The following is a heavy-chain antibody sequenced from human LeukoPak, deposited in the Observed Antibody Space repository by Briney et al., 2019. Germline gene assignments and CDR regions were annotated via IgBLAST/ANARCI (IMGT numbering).Heavy chain of an antibody. J-gene: IGHJ4*02. Sequence: GGSLRLSCAASAFTFSNYVMQWVLQAPGKGLEWVALIAHDGSNKYHAESVKGRFTISRENSKNTVYLQMNSLRAEDTAVYYCARGVRGLYSSSWYSRPGRTDDFDYWGQGTLVTVSS. CDR1: AFTFSNYV. CDR2: IAHDGSNK. CDR3: ARGVRGLYSSSWYSRPGRTDDFDY. V-gene: IGHV3-30*03. D-gene: IGHD6-13*01.